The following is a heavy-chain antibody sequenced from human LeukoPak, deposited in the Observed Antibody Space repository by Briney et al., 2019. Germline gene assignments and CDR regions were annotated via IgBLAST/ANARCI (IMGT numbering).Heavy chain of an antibody. CDR3: ARDIAVAGYFDY. J-gene: IGHJ4*02. CDR2: IYYSGST. D-gene: IGHD6-19*01. Sequence: SETLSLTCTVSGGSISSYYWSWIRQPPGKGLEWIGYIYYSGSTNYNSSLKSRVTISVDTSKNQFSLKLNSVTAEDTAVYYCARDIAVAGYFDYWGQGTLVTVSS. V-gene: IGHV4-59*01. CDR1: GGSISSYY.